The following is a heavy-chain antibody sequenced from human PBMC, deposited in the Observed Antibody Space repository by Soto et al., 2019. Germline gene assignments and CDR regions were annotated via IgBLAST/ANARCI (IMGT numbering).Heavy chain of an antibody. V-gene: IGHV4-59*08. D-gene: IGHD6-13*01. J-gene: IGHJ4*02. CDR2: IYYSGST. CDR3: ARLSRKGSSRYRFDY. Sequence: SLTCTVSGGSISSYYWSWIRQPPGKGLEWIGYIYYSGSTNYNPSLKSRVTISVDTSKNQFSLKLNSVTAADTAVYYCARLSRKGSSRYRFDYWGQGTLVTVSS. CDR1: GGSISSYY.